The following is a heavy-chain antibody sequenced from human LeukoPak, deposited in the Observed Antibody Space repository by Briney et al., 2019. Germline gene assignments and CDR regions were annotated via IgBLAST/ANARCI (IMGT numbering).Heavy chain of an antibody. CDR3: ARAGTIPYFDY. J-gene: IGHJ4*02. V-gene: IGHV4-59*01. CDR2: IYYSGST. Sequence: PSETLSLTCTVSGGSTSSYYWSWIRQPPGKGLVWIGYIYYSGSTNYNPSLKSRVTISVDTSKNQFSLKLSSVTAADTAVYYCARAGTIPYFDYWGQGTLVTVSS. CDR1: GGSTSSYY. D-gene: IGHD1-7*01.